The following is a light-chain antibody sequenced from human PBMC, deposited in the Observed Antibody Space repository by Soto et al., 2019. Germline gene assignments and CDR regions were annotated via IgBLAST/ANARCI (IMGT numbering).Light chain of an antibody. Sequence: QSALTQPASVSGSPGQSITISCTGTSGDVGGYNYVSWYQHHPGKAPKLMVSEVSSRPSGVSDRFSGSKSGNTASLTISGLQAEDEADYYCSSYRSSSTPLVFGTGTQLTVL. CDR3: SSYRSSSTPLV. J-gene: IGLJ1*01. CDR1: SGDVGGYNY. V-gene: IGLV2-14*01. CDR2: EVS.